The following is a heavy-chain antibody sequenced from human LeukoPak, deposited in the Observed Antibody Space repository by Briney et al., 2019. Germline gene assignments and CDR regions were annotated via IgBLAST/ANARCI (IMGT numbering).Heavy chain of an antibody. D-gene: IGHD6-13*01. V-gene: IGHV3-7*01. CDR2: IKQDGSEK. CDR3: TREAAAGINY. Sequence: GGSLRLSCAASGFTFSTYWMSWVRQAPGKGLEWVANIKQDGSEKYYLDSVKGRFTISRDNAKNSLYLQMNSLRAEDTAVYFCTREAAAGINYWGQGTLVTASS. J-gene: IGHJ4*02. CDR1: GFTFSTYW.